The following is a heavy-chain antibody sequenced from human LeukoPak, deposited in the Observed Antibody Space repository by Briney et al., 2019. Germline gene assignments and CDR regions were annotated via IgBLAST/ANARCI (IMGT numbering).Heavy chain of an antibody. CDR1: GYTLTELS. Sequence: ASVKVSCKVSGYTLTELSMHWVRQAPGKGLEWMGGFDPEDGETIYAQKFQGRVTMTEDTSTDTAYMELSSLRSEDTAVYYCARDPGSSGWMAHDAFDIWGQGTMVTVSS. CDR2: FDPEDGET. V-gene: IGHV1-24*01. J-gene: IGHJ3*02. CDR3: ARDPGSSGWMAHDAFDI. D-gene: IGHD6-19*01.